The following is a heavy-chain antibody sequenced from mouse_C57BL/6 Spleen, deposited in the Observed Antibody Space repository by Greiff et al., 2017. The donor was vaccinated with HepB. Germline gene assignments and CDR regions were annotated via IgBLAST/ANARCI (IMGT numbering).Heavy chain of an antibody. CDR2: IYPRSGNT. J-gene: IGHJ3*01. CDR1: GYTFTSYG. V-gene: IGHV1-81*01. CDR3: ARESFAY. Sequence: VQLQRSGAELARPGASVKLSCKASGYTFTSYGISWVKQRTGQGLEWIGEIYPRSGNTYYNEKFKGKATLTADKSSSTAYMELRSLTSEDSAVYFCARESFAYWGQGTLVTVSA.